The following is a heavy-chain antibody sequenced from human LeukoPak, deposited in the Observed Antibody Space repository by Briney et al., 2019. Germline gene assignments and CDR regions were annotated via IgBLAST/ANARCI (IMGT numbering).Heavy chain of an antibody. J-gene: IGHJ6*02. V-gene: IGHV4-34*01. CDR3: ASGYNYYYGMDV. Sequence: SSETLSLTCTVSGGSISSYYWSWIRQPPGKGLEWIGEINHSGSTNYNPSLKSRVTISVDTSKNQFSLKLSSVTAADTAVYYCASGYNYYYGMDVWGQGTTVNVYS. CDR2: INHSGST. CDR1: GGSISSYY. D-gene: IGHD3-10*01.